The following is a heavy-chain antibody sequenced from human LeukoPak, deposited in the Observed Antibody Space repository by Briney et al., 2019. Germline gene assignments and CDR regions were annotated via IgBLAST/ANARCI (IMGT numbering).Heavy chain of an antibody. J-gene: IGHJ6*02. D-gene: IGHD3-10*01. CDR2: T. CDR3: ARERFRGITMVRGVIIHYYYGMDV. V-gene: IGHV4-4*07. Sequence: TNYNPSLKSPVTMSVDTSKNQFSLKLSSVTAADTAVYYCARERFRGITMVRGVIIHYYYGMDVWGQGTTVTVSS.